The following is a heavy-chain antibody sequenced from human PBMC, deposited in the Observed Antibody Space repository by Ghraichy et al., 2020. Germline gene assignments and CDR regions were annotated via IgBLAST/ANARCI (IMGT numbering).Heavy chain of an antibody. CDR2: INHSGST. Sequence: GSLSLTCAVYGGSFSGYYWSWIRQPPGKGLEWIGEINHSGSTNYNPSLKSRVTISVDTSKNQFSLKLSSVTAADTAVYYCARRPVYCSGGSCYLGAFDIWGQGTMVTVSS. CDR3: ARRPVYCSGGSCYLGAFDI. CDR1: GGSFSGYY. J-gene: IGHJ3*02. D-gene: IGHD2-15*01. V-gene: IGHV4-34*01.